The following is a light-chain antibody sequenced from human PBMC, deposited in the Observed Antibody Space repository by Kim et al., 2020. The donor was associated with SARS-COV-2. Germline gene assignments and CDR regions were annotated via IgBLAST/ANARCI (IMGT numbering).Light chain of an antibody. J-gene: IGKJ4*01. CDR2: AGS. CDR1: QDICIY. CDR3: QHYDNLPLT. Sequence: SATVGDRVTITWQASQDICIYLSWYQQKPGKSPKLLSYAGSNLETGLPSRFSGSGFGTDFTFTINSLHPEDFATYYCQHYDNLPLTFGGGTTLEI. V-gene: IGKV1-33*01.